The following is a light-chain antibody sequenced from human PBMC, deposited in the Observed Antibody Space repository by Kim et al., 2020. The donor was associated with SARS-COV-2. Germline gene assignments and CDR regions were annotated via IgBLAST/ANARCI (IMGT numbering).Light chain of an antibody. CDR2: DAS. CDR1: QSVGSY. J-gene: IGKJ1*01. V-gene: IGKV3-11*01. CDR3: QQRNSWPRT. Sequence: EIVLTQSPATLSLSPRESATLSCRASQSVGSYLAWYQQKPGQAPRVLIYDASNRFTGIPARFSGSGSGTDFTLTISSLEPEDFAVYYCQQRNSWPRTFGQGTKVDIK.